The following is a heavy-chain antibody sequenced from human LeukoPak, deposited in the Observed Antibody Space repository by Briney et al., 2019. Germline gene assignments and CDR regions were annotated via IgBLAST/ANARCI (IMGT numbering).Heavy chain of an antibody. CDR2: IKQDGSEK. Sequence: HPGGSLRLSCAASGFTFSNYWMNWVRQAPGKGLEWVANIKQDGSEKYYVDSVKGRFTISRDNAKNSLYLQMNSLRAEGTAVSYCTRVFLDASGSFYKRGFDVWGQGTLVTVSS. V-gene: IGHV3-7*05. CDR3: TRVFLDASGSFYKRGFDV. D-gene: IGHD3-10*01. CDR1: GFTFSNYW. J-gene: IGHJ5*02.